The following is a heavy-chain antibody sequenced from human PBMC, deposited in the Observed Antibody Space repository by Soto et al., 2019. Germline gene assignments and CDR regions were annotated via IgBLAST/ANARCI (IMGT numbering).Heavy chain of an antibody. CDR2: ISAYNGNT. J-gene: IGHJ6*02. CDR1: GYTFTSYG. Sequence: ASVKVSCKASGYTFTSYGISWVRQAPGQGLEWMGWISAYNGNTNYAQKLQGRVTMTTDTSTSTAYMELRSLRSDDTAVYYCARDSYSSSWFSRKNYYYGMDVWGQGTTVTVS. D-gene: IGHD6-13*01. V-gene: IGHV1-18*01. CDR3: ARDSYSSSWFSRKNYYYGMDV.